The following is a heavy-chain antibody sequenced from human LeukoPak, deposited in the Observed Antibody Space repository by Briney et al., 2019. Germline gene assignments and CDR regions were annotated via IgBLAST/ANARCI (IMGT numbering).Heavy chain of an antibody. CDR3: AIDPNWGTHS. CDR1: GFTFSTYT. V-gene: IGHV3-23*01. CDR2: IGSSGGGI. J-gene: IGHJ4*02. Sequence: GGSLRLSCAASGFTFSTYTMYWVRHPPGKRLEWVSIIGSSGGGIHYADSVKGRFTISRDNSKNALYLQMNSLRVEDTAVYYCAIDPNWGTHSWGQGVLVTVST. D-gene: IGHD7-27*01.